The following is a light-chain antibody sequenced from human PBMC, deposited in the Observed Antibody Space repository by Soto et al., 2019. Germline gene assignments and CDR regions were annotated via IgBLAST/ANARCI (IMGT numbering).Light chain of an antibody. CDR2: DVS. J-gene: IGLJ1*01. CDR3: SSYTTNLTDV. CDR1: SSDVGAYNY. Sequence: QSALTQPASVSGSPGQSITISCTGASSDVGAYNYVSWYQQHPGKAPKLMIYDVSSRPSGVSDRFSGSKSGNTASLTISGLQAEDEADYYCSSYTTNLTDVFGTGTKLTVL. V-gene: IGLV2-14*03.